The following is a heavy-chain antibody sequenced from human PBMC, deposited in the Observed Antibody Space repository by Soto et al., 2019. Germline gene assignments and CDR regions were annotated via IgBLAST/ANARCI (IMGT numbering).Heavy chain of an antibody. J-gene: IGHJ5*02. D-gene: IGHD3-3*01. Sequence: PSETLSLTCAVYGGSFSDYSWIWIRQPPGKGLEWIGEINHREQTNYKPSLKSRILISVDNSKNQVSLNLNSVTAADTAIYYCAKVSRITIFGGGWFDPWGQGTLVTVSS. V-gene: IGHV4-34*01. CDR2: INHREQT. CDR1: GGSFSDYS. CDR3: AKVSRITIFGGGWFDP.